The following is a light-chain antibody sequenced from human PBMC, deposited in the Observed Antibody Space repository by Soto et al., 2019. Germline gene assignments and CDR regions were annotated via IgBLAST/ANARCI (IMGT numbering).Light chain of an antibody. Sequence: DIVMTQSPDSLAVSLGERATINCTSSQRVSFTTNNKNYLAWYQQKPGQPPKLLISWASIRESGVPDRFSGSGAGTDFTRTINSLQAEDGAVYACQQEDSTPLTVGGGTKGEI. J-gene: IGKJ4*01. CDR2: WAS. V-gene: IGKV4-1*01. CDR3: QQEDSTPLT. CDR1: QRVSFTTNNKNY.